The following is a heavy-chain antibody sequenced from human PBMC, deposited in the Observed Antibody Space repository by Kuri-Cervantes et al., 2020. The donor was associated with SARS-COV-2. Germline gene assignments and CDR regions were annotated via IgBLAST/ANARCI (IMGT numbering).Heavy chain of an antibody. CDR3: AVQSVAAHYYYGMDV. Sequence: GGSLRLSCAASGFTFNNYAMHWVRQTPGEGLEWVAITSYDGSTKYYADSVKGRFTISRDNAKNSLYLQMNSLRAEDTAVYYCAVQSVAAHYYYGMDVWGQGTTVTVSS. CDR2: TSYDGSTK. J-gene: IGHJ6*02. V-gene: IGHV3-30-3*01. CDR1: GFTFNNYA. D-gene: IGHD6-6*01.